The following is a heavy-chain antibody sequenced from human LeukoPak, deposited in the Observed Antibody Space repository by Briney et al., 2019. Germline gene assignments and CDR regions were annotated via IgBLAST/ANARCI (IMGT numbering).Heavy chain of an antibody. D-gene: IGHD3-22*01. V-gene: IGHV3-7*03. CDR3: ARENYYDSSGYAY. CDR1: GFTFSSYS. J-gene: IGHJ4*02. CDR2: IKQDGSEK. Sequence: HPGGSLRLSCAASGFTFSSYSMSWVRQAPGKGLEWVANIKQDGSEKYYVDSVKGRFTISRDNAKNSLYLQMNSLRAEDTAVYYCARENYYDSSGYAYWGQGTLVTVSS.